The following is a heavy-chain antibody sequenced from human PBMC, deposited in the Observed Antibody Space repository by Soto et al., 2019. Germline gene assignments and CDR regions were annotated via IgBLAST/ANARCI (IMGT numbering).Heavy chain of an antibody. D-gene: IGHD3-9*01. CDR2: IGTSSGAI. J-gene: IGHJ4*02. CDR3: VTDAQNSEWLTLGY. Sequence: GGSLGLSCAASGFSFSSYNMNWFRQAPGKGPEWVSYIGTSSGAISYADSVKGRFTISRDNAKNSIYLQMDSLRADDTAVYYCVTDAQNSEWLTLGYWGQGTLVSVSS. V-gene: IGHV3-48*04. CDR1: GFSFSSYN.